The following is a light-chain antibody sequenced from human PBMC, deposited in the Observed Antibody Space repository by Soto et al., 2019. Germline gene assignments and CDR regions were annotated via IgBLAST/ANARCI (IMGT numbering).Light chain of an antibody. J-gene: IGLJ1*01. CDR1: RSDMANYA. CDR3: ASWDDSLNGYV. V-gene: IGLV1-44*01. Sequence: QSVLTQPPSMSAAPGQNVTISCSGARSDMANYALSWWQHHPRTAPKLLIYTNNQRPSGVPDRFSGSKSGTSASLAISGLQSEDEAVYYCASWDDSLNGYVFGTGTKLTVL. CDR2: TNN.